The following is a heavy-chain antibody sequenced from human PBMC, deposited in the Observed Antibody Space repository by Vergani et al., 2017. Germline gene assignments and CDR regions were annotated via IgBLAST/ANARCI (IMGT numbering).Heavy chain of an antibody. V-gene: IGHV1-69*01. CDR2: IIPIFGTA. J-gene: IGHJ6*03. Sequence: QVQLVQSGAEVKKPGSSVKVSCKASGGTFSSYAISWVRQAPGQGLEWMGGIIPIFGTANYAQKFQGRVTITADESTSTAYMELSSLRSEDTAVYYCARALEVPAAMSYGDYYYYMDVWGKGTTVTVSS. D-gene: IGHD2-2*01. CDR1: GGTFSSYA. CDR3: ARALEVPAAMSYGDYYYYMDV.